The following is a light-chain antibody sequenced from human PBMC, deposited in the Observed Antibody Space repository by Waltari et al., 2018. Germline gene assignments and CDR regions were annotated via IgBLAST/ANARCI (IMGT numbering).Light chain of an antibody. CDR3: SSYASSSTWV. CDR2: EVS. CDR1: SSDAGAYNY. V-gene: IGLV2-14*01. J-gene: IGLJ3*02. Sequence: QSALTQPASVSGSPGQSISISCTGTSSDAGAYNYVSWYQQHPGKAPKLMIYEVSNRPSGISNRFSGSKSDNTASLTISGLQAEDEADYYCSSYASSSTWVFGGGTKLTVL.